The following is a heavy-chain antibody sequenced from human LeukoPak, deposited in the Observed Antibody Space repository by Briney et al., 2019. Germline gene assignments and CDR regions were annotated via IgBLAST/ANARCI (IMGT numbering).Heavy chain of an antibody. CDR2: ISDDGSNK. Sequence: PGGSLRLSCAASGFTVSSNYMSWVRQAPGKGLEWVAVISDDGSNKYYAESVKGQFTISRDNSKNTLYLQMNSLRAEDAAVYYCARAFSTTAFDYWGQGTLVTVSS. CDR3: ARAFSTTAFDY. D-gene: IGHD4-17*01. CDR1: GFTVSSNY. V-gene: IGHV3-30*03. J-gene: IGHJ4*02.